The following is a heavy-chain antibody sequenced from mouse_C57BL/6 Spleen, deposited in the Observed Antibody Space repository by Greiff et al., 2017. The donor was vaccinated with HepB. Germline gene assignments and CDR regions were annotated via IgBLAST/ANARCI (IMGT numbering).Heavy chain of an antibody. Sequence: VQLQQSGAELVKPGASVKISCKASGYAFSSYWMNWVKQRPGKGLEWIGQIYPGDGDTNYNGKFKGKATLTADKSSSTAYMQLSSLTSEDSAVYFCARTNYSNYPYFDYWGQGTTLTVSS. D-gene: IGHD2-5*01. CDR2: IYPGDGDT. CDR1: GYAFSSYW. V-gene: IGHV1-80*01. CDR3: ARTNYSNYPYFDY. J-gene: IGHJ2*01.